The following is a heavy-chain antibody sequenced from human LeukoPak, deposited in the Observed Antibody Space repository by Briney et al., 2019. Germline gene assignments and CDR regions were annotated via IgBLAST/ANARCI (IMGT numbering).Heavy chain of an antibody. Sequence: GGSLRLSCAASGFTFSSYAMHWVRQAPGKGLEWVAVISYDGSNKYYADSVKGRFTISRDNSKNTLYLQMNSLRAEDTAGYYCARTGWLQGVWDYYYLDVWGKGTTVTVSS. J-gene: IGHJ6*03. CDR1: GFTFSSYA. CDR2: ISYDGSNK. CDR3: ARTGWLQGVWDYYYLDV. D-gene: IGHD5-24*01. V-gene: IGHV3-30*04.